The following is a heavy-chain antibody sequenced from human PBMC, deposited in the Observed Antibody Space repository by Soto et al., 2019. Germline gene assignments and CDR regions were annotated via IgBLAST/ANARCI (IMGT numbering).Heavy chain of an antibody. CDR2: IYNGGRT. J-gene: IGHJ4*03. CDR3: ARVYVWNCISTSCPFDY. CDR1: GGSISDHY. Sequence: PSETLSLTCTVSGGSISDHYYMWIRQSPGKGLEYIGYIYNGGRTDYNPSLKSRVTISVDTSKNQFSLKLSSVTAADTAVYYCARVYVWNCISTSCPFDYWGQGTTVTVSS. V-gene: IGHV4-59*08. D-gene: IGHD2-2*01.